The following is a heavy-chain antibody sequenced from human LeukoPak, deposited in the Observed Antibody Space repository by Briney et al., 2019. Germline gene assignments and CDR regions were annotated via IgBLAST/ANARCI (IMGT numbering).Heavy chain of an antibody. Sequence: ASVKVSCKASGYTFTSYGISWVRQAPGQGLEWMGWISVYNGNTNYAQKLQGRVTMTTDTSTSTAYMELRSLRSDDTAVYYCARVLGYYDSSGYYYSGNWGQGTLVTVSS. D-gene: IGHD3-22*01. CDR2: ISVYNGNT. CDR1: GYTFTSYG. J-gene: IGHJ4*02. CDR3: ARVLGYYDSSGYYYSGN. V-gene: IGHV1-18*01.